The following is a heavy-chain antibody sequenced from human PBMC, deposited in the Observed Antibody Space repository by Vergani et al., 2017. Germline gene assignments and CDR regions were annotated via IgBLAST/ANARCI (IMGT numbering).Heavy chain of an antibody. CDR2: ISSSGSTI. Sequence: EVQLVESGGGLVQPGGSLRLSCAASGFTFSSCEMNWVRQAPGKGLEWVSYISSSGSTIYYADSAKGRFTISRDNAKNSLYLQMNSLRAEDTAVYYCARDGGDTAMVDYWGQGTLVTVSS. V-gene: IGHV3-48*03. J-gene: IGHJ4*02. D-gene: IGHD5-18*01. CDR3: ARDGGDTAMVDY. CDR1: GFTFSSCE.